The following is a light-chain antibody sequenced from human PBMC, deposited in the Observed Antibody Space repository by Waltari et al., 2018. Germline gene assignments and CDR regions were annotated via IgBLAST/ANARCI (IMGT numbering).Light chain of an antibody. J-gene: IGKJ1*01. CDR2: GAS. CDR1: QSVTGSY. CDR3: QQYGSSPRT. Sequence: EIVLTQSPGTLSLSPGESATLSSRTSQSVTGSYLAWYQQNPGQDPRLLISGASSRATGIPDRFSGSGSGPDFTLTISRLEPEDFAVYYCQQYGSSPRTFGQGTRVEIK. V-gene: IGKV3-20*01.